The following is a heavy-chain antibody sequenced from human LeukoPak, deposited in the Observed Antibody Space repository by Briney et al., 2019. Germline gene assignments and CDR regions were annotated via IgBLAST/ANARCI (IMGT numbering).Heavy chain of an antibody. CDR1: GGTFSSYA. V-gene: IGHV1-69*05. J-gene: IGHJ4*02. D-gene: IGHD3-22*01. Sequence: SVKVSCKASGGTFSSYAISWVRQAPGQGLEWMGGIIPIFGTANYAQKFQGRVTITTDESTSTAYMELSSLRSEDTAVYYCARDSGGPYYYDSSGYYPQPRRYYFDYWGQGTPVTVSS. CDR2: IIPIFGTA. CDR3: ARDSGGPYYYDSSGYYPQPRRYYFDY.